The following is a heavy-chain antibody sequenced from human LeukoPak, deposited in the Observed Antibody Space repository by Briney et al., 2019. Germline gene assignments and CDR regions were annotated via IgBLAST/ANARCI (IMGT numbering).Heavy chain of an antibody. V-gene: IGHV3-48*01. CDR3: EAIYSGYDNNWFDP. CDR2: IGSSSSTI. J-gene: IGHJ5*02. Sequence: PGGSLRLSCAASGFTFSSYSMNWVRQAPGKGLEWVSYIGSSSSTIYYGDSVKGRFTISRDNSKNTLYLQMNSLRAEDTAVYYCEAIYSGYDNNWFDPWGQGTLVTVSS. D-gene: IGHD5-12*01. CDR1: GFTFSSYS.